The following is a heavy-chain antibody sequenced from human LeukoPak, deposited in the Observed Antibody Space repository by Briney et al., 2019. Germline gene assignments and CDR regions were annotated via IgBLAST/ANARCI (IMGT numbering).Heavy chain of an antibody. V-gene: IGHV5-51*01. J-gene: IGHJ4*02. CDR3: ARLCYYGSGSYSAISYYFDY. Sequence: GESLKISCKGSGYSFTSYWIGWVRQMPGKGLEWMGIIYPGDSDTRYSPSFQGQVTISADKSISTAYLQWSSLKASDTAMYYCARLCYYGSGSYSAISYYFDYWGQGTLVTVSS. D-gene: IGHD3-10*01. CDR1: GYSFTSYW. CDR2: IYPGDSDT.